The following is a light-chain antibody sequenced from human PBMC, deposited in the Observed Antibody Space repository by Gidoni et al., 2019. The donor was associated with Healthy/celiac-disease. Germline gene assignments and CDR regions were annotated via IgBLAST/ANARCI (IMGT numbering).Light chain of an antibody. CDR1: QSVSSSY. J-gene: IGKJ1*01. CDR3: QQDGSSPRT. Sequence: DIVLTQSPGTLSLSPGETATLSCRASQSVSSSYLAWYQQKPGQAPRLLIYGASSRATGIPDRFSGSGSGTDFTLTISRLEPEDFAVYYCQQDGSSPRTFGQGTKVEIK. V-gene: IGKV3-20*01. CDR2: GAS.